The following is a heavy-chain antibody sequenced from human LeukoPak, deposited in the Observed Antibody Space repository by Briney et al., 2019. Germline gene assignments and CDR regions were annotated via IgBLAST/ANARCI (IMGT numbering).Heavy chain of an antibody. CDR1: GDSIDNNNYY. CDR2: IYHGGST. Sequence: SETLSLTCTVSGDSIDNNNYYWGWIRQPPRKGLEWIGNIYHGGSTYYNPSLKSRVTISVDTSKKQLSLKLSSVTAADTAVYYCARRVYSYGHYYFDFWGQGTLVTVSS. D-gene: IGHD5-18*01. J-gene: IGHJ4*02. V-gene: IGHV4-39*01. CDR3: ARRVYSYGHYYFDF.